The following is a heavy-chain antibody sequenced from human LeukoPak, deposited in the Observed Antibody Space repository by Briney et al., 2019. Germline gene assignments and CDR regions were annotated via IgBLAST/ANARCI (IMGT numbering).Heavy chain of an antibody. V-gene: IGHV3-23*01. CDR1: GFILNNCG. CDR3: AKGSSGYFFDL. D-gene: IGHD3-22*01. Sequence: GGSLRLSCGASGFILNNCGLVGVRQAPGKGLEWVSAISNDGGGTTYADFVKGRFSVSRDNSKNTLFLQMNSLRAEDTALYYCAKGSSGYFFDLWGQGTLVTVSS. CDR2: ISNDGGGT. J-gene: IGHJ4*02.